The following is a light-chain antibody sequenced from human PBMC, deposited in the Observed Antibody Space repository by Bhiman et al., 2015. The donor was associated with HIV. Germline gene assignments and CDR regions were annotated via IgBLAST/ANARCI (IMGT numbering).Light chain of an antibody. CDR2: DVN. Sequence: QSALTQPRSVSGSPGQAVTVSCTATGGNVDDYNYVSWYQLHPGKAPKLIIYDVNKRPSGVPDRFSGSKSGNTASLTISGLQAEDEADYYCCSYANTYTSLYVFGSGTKVTVL. CDR1: GGNVDDYNY. V-gene: IGLV2-11*01. J-gene: IGLJ1*01. CDR3: CSYANTYTSLYV.